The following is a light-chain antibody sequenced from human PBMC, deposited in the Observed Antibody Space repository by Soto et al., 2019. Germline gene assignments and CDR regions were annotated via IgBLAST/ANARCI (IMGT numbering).Light chain of an antibody. CDR2: KVS. Sequence: DVVMTQSPISLPVTLGQPASISCRSNQRLVHSDGIAYFSWFQQRPGRSPRRLIYKVSNRDSGVPARFSGSGSGTDFALKISRVEAEDVGVYYCMQGTHWPITFGQGTRLEIK. CDR3: MQGTHWPIT. CDR1: QRLVHSDGIAY. J-gene: IGKJ5*01. V-gene: IGKV2-30*02.